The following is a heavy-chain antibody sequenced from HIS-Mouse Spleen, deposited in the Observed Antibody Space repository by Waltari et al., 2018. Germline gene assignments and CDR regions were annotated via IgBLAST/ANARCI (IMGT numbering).Heavy chain of an antibody. CDR1: GFTFSSYS. CDR3: ARDQGGPAGYYGMDV. J-gene: IGHJ6*02. Sequence: EVQLVESGGGLVKPGGSLRLSCAASGFTFSSYSMNWVRQAPGKGLEWVSSISSSISYISYADSVKGRFTISRDNAKNSLYLQMNSLRAEDTAVYYCARDQGGPAGYYGMDVWGQGTTVTVSS. V-gene: IGHV3-21*01. CDR2: ISSSISYI. D-gene: IGHD6-25*01.